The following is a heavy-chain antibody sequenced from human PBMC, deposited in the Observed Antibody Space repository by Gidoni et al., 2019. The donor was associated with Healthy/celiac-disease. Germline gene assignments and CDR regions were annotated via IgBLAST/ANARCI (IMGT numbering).Heavy chain of an antibody. Sequence: GGIIPIFGTANYAQKFQGRVTITADESTSTAYMELSSLRSEDTAVYYCAVRQGVDNNAFDIWGQGTMVTVSS. J-gene: IGHJ3*02. D-gene: IGHD3-3*01. CDR2: IIPIFGTA. CDR3: AVRQGVDNNAFDI. V-gene: IGHV1-69*01.